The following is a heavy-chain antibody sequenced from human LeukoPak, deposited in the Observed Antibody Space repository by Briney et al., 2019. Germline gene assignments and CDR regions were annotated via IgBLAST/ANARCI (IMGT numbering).Heavy chain of an antibody. D-gene: IGHD2-2*01. J-gene: IGHJ4*02. V-gene: IGHV1-18*01. CDR1: GYTFTSYG. Sequence: GASVKVSCKTSGYTFTSYGITGVRQAPGQGLEWMGWISPDSGNTKHAQNFQGRVTMTTDTSTSTAYMELRSLRSDDTAVYYCAKDSTAGGPHCRSTTCYASDYWGQGTLVTVSS. CDR3: AKDSTAGGPHCRSTTCYASDY. CDR2: ISPDSGNT.